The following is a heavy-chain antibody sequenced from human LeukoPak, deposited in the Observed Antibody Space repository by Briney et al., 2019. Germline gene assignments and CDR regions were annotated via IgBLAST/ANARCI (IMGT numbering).Heavy chain of an antibody. Sequence: SQTLSLTCAISGDSVSSNSAAWNWIRQSPSRCLEWLGRTYYRSKWYNDYAVSVKSRITINPDTSKNQFSLQLNSVTPEDTAVYYCARVSSGYDVEEYYFDYWGQGTLVTVSS. D-gene: IGHD5-12*01. CDR1: GDSVSSNSAA. CDR2: TYYRSKWYN. J-gene: IGHJ4*02. CDR3: ARVSSGYDVEEYYFDY. V-gene: IGHV6-1*01.